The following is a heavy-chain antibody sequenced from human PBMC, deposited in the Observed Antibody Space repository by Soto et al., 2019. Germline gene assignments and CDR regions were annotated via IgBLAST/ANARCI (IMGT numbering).Heavy chain of an antibody. Sequence: PSETLSLTCTVSRGSISSGTNYWAWIRQPPGKGLEWIANIYYSGSTFYNPSLKSRVTISLDTSKNQFSLKLRSVTAADTAVYYCARHDEGWYFDSWGQGYLVTVYS. CDR2: IYYSGST. CDR1: RGSISSGTNY. V-gene: IGHV4-39*01. J-gene: IGHJ4*02. CDR3: ARHDEGWYFDS.